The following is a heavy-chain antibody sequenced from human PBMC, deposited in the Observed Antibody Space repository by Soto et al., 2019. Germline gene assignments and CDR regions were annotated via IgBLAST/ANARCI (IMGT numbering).Heavy chain of an antibody. CDR3: ARNVYAERNAFDI. D-gene: IGHD2-8*01. CDR1: GYSFTSYW. V-gene: IGHV5-51*01. J-gene: IGHJ3*02. CDR2: IYPGDSDT. Sequence: PVESLKISCKGSGYSFTSYWIGWVRQMPGKGLEWMGIIYPGDSDTRYSPSFQGQVTISADKSISTAYLQWSSLKASDTAMYYCARNVYAERNAFDIWGQGTMVTVSS.